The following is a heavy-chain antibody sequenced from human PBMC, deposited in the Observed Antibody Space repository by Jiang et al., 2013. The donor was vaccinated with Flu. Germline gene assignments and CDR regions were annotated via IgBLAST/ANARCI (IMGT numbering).Heavy chain of an antibody. V-gene: IGHV1-2*02. Sequence: EVKKPGASVKVSCKAFGYTFTDYYIHWVRQAPGQGLEWMGWNNPSGGTSYAQRFQGRVTMTRDTSIATAYMELSRLRSADTAVYYCGRSSGWEYFDYWGQGTLVTVSS. CDR2: NNPSGGT. J-gene: IGHJ4*02. D-gene: IGHD6-19*01. CDR3: GRSSGWEYFDY. CDR1: GYTFTDYY.